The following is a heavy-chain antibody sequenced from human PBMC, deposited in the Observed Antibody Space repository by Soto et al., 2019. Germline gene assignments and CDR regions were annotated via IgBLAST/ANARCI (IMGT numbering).Heavy chain of an antibody. CDR3: AKIAGRDGYKGVYYFDY. Sequence: QAGGSLRLSCAASGFTFSSYAMSWVRQAPGKGLEWVSAISGSGGSTYYADSVKGRFTISRDNSKNTLYLQMNSLRAEDTAVYYCAKIAGRDGYKGVYYFDYWGQGTLVTVSS. CDR2: ISGSGGST. D-gene: IGHD5-12*01. J-gene: IGHJ4*02. CDR1: GFTFSSYA. V-gene: IGHV3-23*01.